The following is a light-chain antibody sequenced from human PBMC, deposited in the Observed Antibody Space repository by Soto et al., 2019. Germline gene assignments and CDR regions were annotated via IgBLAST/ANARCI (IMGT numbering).Light chain of an antibody. J-gene: IGKJ4*01. CDR1: QGYRSD. CDR2: GAS. V-gene: IGKV3-15*01. CDR3: QQYNSWPLT. Sequence: THSPSSLSASVGYIVTITCLAIQGYRSDLGWYQQKPGQAPRLLIYGASTRATGIPTRISGSGSGTEFTLTISSLQSEDFAVYYCQQYNSWPLTFGGGTKVDIK.